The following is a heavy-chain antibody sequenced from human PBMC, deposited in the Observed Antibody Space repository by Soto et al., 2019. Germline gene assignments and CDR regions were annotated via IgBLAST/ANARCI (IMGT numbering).Heavy chain of an antibody. D-gene: IGHD5-18*01. J-gene: IGHJ6*02. CDR1: GGSFSGYY. V-gene: IGHV4-34*01. Sequence: QVQLQQWGAGLLKPSETLSLTCAVYGGSFSGYYWSWIRQPPGKGLEWIGEINHSGSTNYNPSLKSRVTISVDTSKNQFSLKLSSVTAADTAVYYCAGSWIQLWLPSWRSQTGGNYGMDVWGQGTTVTVSS. CDR3: AGSWIQLWLPSWRSQTGGNYGMDV. CDR2: INHSGST.